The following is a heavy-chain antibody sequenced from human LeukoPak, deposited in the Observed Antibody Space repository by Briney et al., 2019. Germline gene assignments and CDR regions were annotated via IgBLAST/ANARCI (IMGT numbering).Heavy chain of an antibody. CDR1: GFTFSDYY. J-gene: IGHJ4*02. Sequence: GGSLRLSCAASGFTFSDYYMSWTRQAPGKGLEWVSYISSSGSTIYYADSVKGRFTISRDNAKNSLYLQMNSLRAEDTAVYYCARDQNLGYYYDSSGYSDYWGQGTLVTVSS. CDR3: ARDQNLGYYYDSSGYSDY. V-gene: IGHV3-11*04. CDR2: ISSSGSTI. D-gene: IGHD3-22*01.